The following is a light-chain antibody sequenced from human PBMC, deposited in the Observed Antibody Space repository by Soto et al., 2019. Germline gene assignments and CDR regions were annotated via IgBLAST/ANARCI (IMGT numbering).Light chain of an antibody. CDR2: SNN. J-gene: IGLJ1*01. CDR3: AAWDDSLNGLYV. CDR1: SSNIGSNT. Sequence: QSALTQPPSASGTPGQRVTISCSGSSSNIGSNTVNWYQQLPGTAPKLLIYSNNQRPSGVPDRFSGSKSGTSASLAISGLQSEDEVDNYCAAWDDSLNGLYVVVTGTNLTV. V-gene: IGLV1-44*01.